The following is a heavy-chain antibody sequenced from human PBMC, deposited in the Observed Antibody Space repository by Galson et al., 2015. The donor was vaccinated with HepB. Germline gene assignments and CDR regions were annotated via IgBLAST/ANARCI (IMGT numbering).Heavy chain of an antibody. Sequence: SLRLSCAASGFTFSSYSMNWVRQAPGKGLEWVSYISSSSSTIYYADSVKGRFTISRDNAKNSLYLQMNSLRAEDTAVYYCARDVRYCSSTSCYKGESVGYWGQGTLVTVSS. D-gene: IGHD2-2*02. V-gene: IGHV3-48*01. CDR1: GFTFSSYS. J-gene: IGHJ4*02. CDR3: ARDVRYCSSTSCYKGESVGY. CDR2: ISSSSSTI.